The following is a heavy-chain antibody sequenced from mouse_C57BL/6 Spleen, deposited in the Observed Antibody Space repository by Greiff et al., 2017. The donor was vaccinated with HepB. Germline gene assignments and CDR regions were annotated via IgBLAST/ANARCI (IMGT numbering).Heavy chain of an antibody. CDR1: GYTFTTYP. CDR3: AVYDYDGSWFAY. Sequence: QVQLKESGAELVKPGASVKMSCKASGYTFTTYPIEWMKQNHGKSLEWIGNFHPYNDDTKYNEKFKGKATLTVEKSSSTVYLELSRLTSDDSAVYYCAVYDYDGSWFAYWGQGTLVTVAA. CDR2: FHPYNDDT. V-gene: IGHV1-47*01. D-gene: IGHD2-4*01. J-gene: IGHJ3*01.